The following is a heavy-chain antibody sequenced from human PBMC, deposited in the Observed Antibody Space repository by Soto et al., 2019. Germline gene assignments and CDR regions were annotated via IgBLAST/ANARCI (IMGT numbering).Heavy chain of an antibody. V-gene: IGHV3-48*02. Sequence: GGSLRLSCAASGFTFSSYSMNWVRQAPGKGLEWVSYISSSSSTIYYADSVKGRFTISRDNAKNSLYLQMNSLRDEDTAVYYCARDPWAYDCVWGSYRYTYFDYWGQGTLVTVSS. D-gene: IGHD3-16*02. CDR1: GFTFSSYS. J-gene: IGHJ4*02. CDR2: ISSSSSTI. CDR3: ARDPWAYDCVWGSYRYTYFDY.